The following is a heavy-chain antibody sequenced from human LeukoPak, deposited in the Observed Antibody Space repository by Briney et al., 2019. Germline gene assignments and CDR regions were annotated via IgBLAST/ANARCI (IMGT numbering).Heavy chain of an antibody. CDR1: GGSFSGYY. D-gene: IGHD2-15*01. J-gene: IGHJ4*02. CDR2: INHSGST. CDR3: ARGPSGVAATAPIDY. V-gene: IGHV4-34*01. Sequence: SETLSLTWAVYGGSFSGYYWSWIRQPPEKGLEWIGEINHSGSTNYNPSLSSRVTISVDTSKNQFSLKLSSVTAADTAVYYCARGPSGVAATAPIDYWGQGTLVTVSS.